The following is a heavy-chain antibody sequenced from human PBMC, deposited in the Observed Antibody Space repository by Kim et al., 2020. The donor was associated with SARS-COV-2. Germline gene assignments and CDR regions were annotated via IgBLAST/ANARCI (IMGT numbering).Heavy chain of an antibody. CDR2: ISSSSSYI. CDR3: ARDSGILFHGMDV. J-gene: IGHJ6*02. Sequence: GGSLRLSCAASGFTFSSYSMNWVRQAPGKGLEWVSSISSSSSYIYYADSVKGRFTISRDNAKNSLYLQMNSLRAEDTAVYYCARDSGILFHGMDVWGQGTTVTVSS. CDR1: GFTFSSYS. D-gene: IGHD2-15*01. V-gene: IGHV3-21*01.